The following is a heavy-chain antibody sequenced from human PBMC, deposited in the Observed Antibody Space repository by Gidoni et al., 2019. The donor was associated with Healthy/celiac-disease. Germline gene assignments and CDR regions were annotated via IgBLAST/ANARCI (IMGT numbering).Heavy chain of an antibody. CDR1: GFTFSSYA. D-gene: IGHD6-19*01. Sequence: EVQLLESGGGLVQPGGSLRLSCAAFGFTFSSYAMSWVRQAPGKGLEWVSAISGSGGSTYYADSVKGRFTISRDNSKNTLYLQMNSLRAEDTAVYYCAKDRRSSGWYTHYFDYWGQGTLVTVSS. J-gene: IGHJ4*02. CDR2: ISGSGGST. V-gene: IGHV3-23*01. CDR3: AKDRRSSGWYTHYFDY.